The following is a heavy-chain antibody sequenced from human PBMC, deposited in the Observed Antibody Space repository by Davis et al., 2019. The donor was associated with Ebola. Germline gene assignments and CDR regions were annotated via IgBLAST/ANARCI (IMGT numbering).Heavy chain of an antibody. CDR3: ARSSYQPDY. Sequence: PGGSLRLSCEASGFTFSSYWMHWVRQAPGKGLVWVSRINPDGSFTDYADSVKGRFSISRDSTSNTLYLQMNGLRAEDTAVYYCARSSYQPDYWGQGTLVTVSS. CDR1: GFTFSSYW. V-gene: IGHV3-74*01. CDR2: INPDGSFT. J-gene: IGHJ4*02. D-gene: IGHD2-2*01.